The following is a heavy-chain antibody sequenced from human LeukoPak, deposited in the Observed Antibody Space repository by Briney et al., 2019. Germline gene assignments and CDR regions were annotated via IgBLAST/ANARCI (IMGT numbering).Heavy chain of an antibody. J-gene: IGHJ4*02. CDR2: IKKTGDIT. Sequence: PGGSLRLSCAASGFTFSNYAMTWVRQAPGKGLEWVSVIKKTGDITYYADSVKGRFTISRDNSKSTLYLQMNSLRAEDTAVYYCARGDTVIQWNYYDCWGQGTLVTVSS. CDR3: ARGDTVIQWNYYDC. V-gene: IGHV3-23*05. CDR1: GFTFSNYA. D-gene: IGHD6-19*01.